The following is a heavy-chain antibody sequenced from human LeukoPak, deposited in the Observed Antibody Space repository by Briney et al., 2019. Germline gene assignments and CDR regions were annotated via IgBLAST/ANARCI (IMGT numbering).Heavy chain of an antibody. CDR2: MNPNSGNT. CDR3: ARSIAARRVPRRLHSSWFDP. V-gene: IGHV1-8*01. Sequence: ASVKVSCKASGYTFTSYDINWVRQATGQGLEWMGWMNPNSGNTGYAQKFQGRVTMTRNTSISTAYMELSSLRSEDTAVYYCARSIAARRVPRRLHSSWFDPWGQGTLVTVSS. J-gene: IGHJ5*02. CDR1: GYTFTSYD. D-gene: IGHD6-6*01.